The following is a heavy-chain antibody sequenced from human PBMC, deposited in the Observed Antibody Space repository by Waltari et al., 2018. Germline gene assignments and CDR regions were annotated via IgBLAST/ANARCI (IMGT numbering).Heavy chain of an antibody. D-gene: IGHD2-21*01. CDR1: GGSISSSSYY. CDR2: IYYSGST. Sequence: QLQLQESGPGLVKPSETLSLTCTVSGGSISSSSYYWGWIRQPPGKGLEWIGSIYYSGSTYYNPSLKSRVTISVDTSKNSLYLQMNSLRAEDTAVYYCAREFHSDYYYYMDVWGKGTTVTVSS. J-gene: IGHJ6*03. CDR3: AREFHSDYYYYMDV. V-gene: IGHV4-39*07.